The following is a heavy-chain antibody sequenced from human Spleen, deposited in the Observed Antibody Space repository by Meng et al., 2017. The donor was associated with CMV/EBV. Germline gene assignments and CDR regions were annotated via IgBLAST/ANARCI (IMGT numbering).Heavy chain of an antibody. J-gene: IGHJ4*02. CDR2: IYHSGTT. V-gene: IGHV4-31*02. D-gene: IGHD3-22*01. CDR1: ASINSGGYY. Sequence: ASINSGGYYWGWIRQHPGKGLEWIGYIYHSGTTSYNPSLKSRVTISVDTSEKQFSLKLTSVTAADTAVYYCARAQYHYDSTAYLEYWGQGTLVTVSS. CDR3: ARAQYHYDSTAYLEY.